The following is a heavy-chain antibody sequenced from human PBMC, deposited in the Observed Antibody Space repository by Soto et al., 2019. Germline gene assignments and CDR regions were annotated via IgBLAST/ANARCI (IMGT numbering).Heavy chain of an antibody. Sequence: QVHLVESGGGVVQPGRSLRLSCVASGFNFKAYGMHWVRQAPGKGLEWVAVISTDGTNQHHADSVKGRFTISRDNFKNTLYLQMNSLRPEDTAVYFCAVGGGALSLTPFDYWGQGTLVTVSS. J-gene: IGHJ4*02. CDR3: AVGGGALSLTPFDY. CDR2: ISTDGTNQ. V-gene: IGHV3-30-3*01. CDR1: GFNFKAYG. D-gene: IGHD3-16*02.